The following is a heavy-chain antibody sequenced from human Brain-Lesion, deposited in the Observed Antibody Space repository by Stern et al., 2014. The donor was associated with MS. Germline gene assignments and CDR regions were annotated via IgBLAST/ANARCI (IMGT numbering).Heavy chain of an antibody. CDR3: ATYYYDATGYNDF. Sequence: QVQLGESGAEVKKPGASVKVSCKASGYTFTGYYMHWVRQAPGPGLELMGWVNTKSGGTNYAQTFQGWVTTTTDPYTNTAYMDTRRLRSDDTAVYYCATYYYDATGYNDFWGQGTLVTVSS. CDR2: VNTKSGGT. J-gene: IGHJ4*02. D-gene: IGHD3-22*01. V-gene: IGHV1-2*04. CDR1: GYTFTGYY.